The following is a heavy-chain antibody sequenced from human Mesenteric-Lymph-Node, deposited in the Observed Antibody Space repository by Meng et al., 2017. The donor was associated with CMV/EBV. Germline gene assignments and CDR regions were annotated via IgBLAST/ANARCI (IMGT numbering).Heavy chain of an antibody. CDR3: ARAYTSWYFDV. CDR1: GASINSGGYY. Sequence: CTVSGASINSGGYYWSWSRQRPGEGLEWIGYIYYRGTTYYNPSLKGRVTISVDTSKTHFSLNMNSVTAADTAVYYCARAYTSWYFDVWGRGTLVTVSS. CDR2: IYYRGTT. D-gene: IGHD2-2*02. J-gene: IGHJ2*01. V-gene: IGHV4-31*03.